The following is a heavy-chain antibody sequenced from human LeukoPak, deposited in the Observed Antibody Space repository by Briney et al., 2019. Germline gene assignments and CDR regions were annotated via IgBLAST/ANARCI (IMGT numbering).Heavy chain of an antibody. V-gene: IGHV3-7*05. CDR2: IKQDGSEK. Sequence: GGSLRLSCAASGFXFSSYWMSWVRQAPGKGLQWVANIKQDGSEKYYVDSVKGRFTISRDNAKNSPYLQMNSLRAEDTAVYYCTRDRSGQDWGQGTLVTVSS. CDR3: TRDRSGQD. CDR1: GFXFSSYW. D-gene: IGHD1-1*01. J-gene: IGHJ4*02.